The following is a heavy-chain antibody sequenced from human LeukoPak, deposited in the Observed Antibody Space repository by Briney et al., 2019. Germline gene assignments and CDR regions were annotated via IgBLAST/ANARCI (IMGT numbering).Heavy chain of an antibody. J-gene: IGHJ6*02. Sequence: ASVKVSCKASGYTFTSYYMHWVRQAPGQGLEWMGIINPSGGSTSYAQKFQGRVTMTRDTSTSTVYMELSSLRSEDTAVYYCARGAPLRRITIFGVVINYGMDVWGQGTTVTVSS. D-gene: IGHD3-3*01. V-gene: IGHV1-46*01. CDR2: INPSGGST. CDR1: GYTFTSYY. CDR3: ARGAPLRRITIFGVVINYGMDV.